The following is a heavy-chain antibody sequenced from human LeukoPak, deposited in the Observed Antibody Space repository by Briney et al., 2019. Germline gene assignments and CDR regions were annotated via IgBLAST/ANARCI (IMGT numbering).Heavy chain of an antibody. J-gene: IGHJ3*02. CDR3: ARELTGKGAFDI. Sequence: GGSLRLSCAASGFTLSSYSMNWVRQAPGKGLEWVSYISSSSSTIYYADSVKGRFTISRDNAKNSLYLQMNSLRAEDTAVYYCARELTGKGAFDIWGQGTMVTVSS. D-gene: IGHD3-9*01. CDR2: ISSSSSTI. CDR1: GFTLSSYS. V-gene: IGHV3-48*01.